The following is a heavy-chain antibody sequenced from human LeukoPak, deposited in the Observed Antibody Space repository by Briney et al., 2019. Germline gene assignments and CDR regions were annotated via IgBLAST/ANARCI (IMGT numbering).Heavy chain of an antibody. CDR1: GFTFSSYA. J-gene: IGHJ4*02. V-gene: IGHV3-30-3*01. CDR3: AREGDSGSYFDY. Sequence: GRSLRLSCAASGFTFSSYAMHWVRQAPGKGLEWVAAMSYDGNNEYYADSVKGRYSISRDNDKNTLYLQMNGLGAEDTAVYYCAREGDSGSYFDYWGQGTLVTVSS. D-gene: IGHD1-26*01. CDR2: MSYDGNNE.